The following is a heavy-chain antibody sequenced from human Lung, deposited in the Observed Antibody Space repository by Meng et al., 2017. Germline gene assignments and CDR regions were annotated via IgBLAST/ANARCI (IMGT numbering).Heavy chain of an antibody. CDR1: GGSISSSNW. Sequence: GRVHESGPGLVKPSGTLSLTCAVSGGSISSSNWWSWVRQPPGKGLEWIGEIYHSGSTNYNPSLKSRVTISVDKSKNQFSLKLSSVTAADTAVYYCARGSITMVRGVSVFDPWGQGTLVTASS. J-gene: IGHJ5*02. D-gene: IGHD3-10*01. CDR2: IYHSGST. CDR3: ARGSITMVRGVSVFDP. V-gene: IGHV4-4*02.